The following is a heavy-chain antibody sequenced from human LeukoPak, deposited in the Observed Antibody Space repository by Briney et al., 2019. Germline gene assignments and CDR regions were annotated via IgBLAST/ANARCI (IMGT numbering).Heavy chain of an antibody. CDR3: ARHGTSNCSGGSCYPWGFDP. CDR2: IYYSGST. CDR1: GGSISSYY. V-gene: IGHV4-59*08. J-gene: IGHJ5*02. D-gene: IGHD2-15*01. Sequence: SETLSLTCTVSGGSISSYYWSWIRQPPGKGLEWIGYIYYSGSTNYNPSLKSRVTISVDTSKNQFSLKLSSVTAADTAVYYCARHGTSNCSGGSCYPWGFDPWGQGTLVTVSS.